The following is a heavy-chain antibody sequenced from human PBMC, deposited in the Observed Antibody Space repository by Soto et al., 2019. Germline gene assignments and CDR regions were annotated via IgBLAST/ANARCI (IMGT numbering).Heavy chain of an antibody. CDR2: IYYSGST. Sequence: SETLSLTCTVSGGSISSYYWSWIRQPPGKGLEWIGYIYYSGSTNYNPSLKSRVTISVDTSKNQFSLKLSSVTAADTAVYYCAREGYSSGYYYYYGMDFRAQRTTVTVSS. CDR3: AREGYSSGYYYYYGMDF. CDR1: GGSISSYY. J-gene: IGHJ6*02. V-gene: IGHV4-59*01. D-gene: IGHD3-22*01.